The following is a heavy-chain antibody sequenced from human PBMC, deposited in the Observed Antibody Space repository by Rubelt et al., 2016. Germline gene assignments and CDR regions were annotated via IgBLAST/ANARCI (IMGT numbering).Heavy chain of an antibody. CDR3: ARVKLYGSGRGPSEHAFDI. CDR2: IYYSGST. D-gene: IGHD3-10*01. V-gene: IGHV4-59*12. CDR1: GGSISSYY. Sequence: QVQLQESGPGLVKPSETLSLTCTVSGGSISSYYWSWIRQPPGRGLEWIGYIYYSGSTYYNPSLKSRVTISVDTSKNQFSLKLSSVTAADTAVYYCARVKLYGSGRGPSEHAFDIWGQGTMVTVSS. J-gene: IGHJ3*02.